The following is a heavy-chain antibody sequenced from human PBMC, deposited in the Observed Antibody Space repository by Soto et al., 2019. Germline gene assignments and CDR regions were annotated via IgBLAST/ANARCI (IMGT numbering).Heavy chain of an antibody. CDR2: NNAGNGNT. V-gene: IGHV1-3*01. CDR1: GYTFTSYA. D-gene: IGHD2-15*01. CDR3: ARGLPDIVVVVAATPAAFDI. Sequence: GASVKVSCKASGYTFTSYAMHWVRQAPGQRLEWMGRNNAGNGNTKYSQKFQGRVTMTRDTSTSTVYMEQSSLRSEDTAVYYCARGLPDIVVVVAATPAAFDIWGQGTMVTVSS. J-gene: IGHJ3*02.